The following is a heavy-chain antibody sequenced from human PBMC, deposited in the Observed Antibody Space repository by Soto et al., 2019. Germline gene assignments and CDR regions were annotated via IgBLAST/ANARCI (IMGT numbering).Heavy chain of an antibody. V-gene: IGHV4-31*03. CDR2: IYYSGRT. CDR1: GGSISSGGYF. CDR3: ARFAKEENPKVGSWYYFDY. J-gene: IGHJ4*02. D-gene: IGHD6-13*01. Sequence: TLSLTCTVSGGSISSGGYFWSWVRQHPGKGLEWIGNIYYSGRTYYNPSLKSRVTISVDTSKNQFSLNLSSVTAADTAVYYCARFAKEENPKVGSWYYFDYWGQGTRVT.